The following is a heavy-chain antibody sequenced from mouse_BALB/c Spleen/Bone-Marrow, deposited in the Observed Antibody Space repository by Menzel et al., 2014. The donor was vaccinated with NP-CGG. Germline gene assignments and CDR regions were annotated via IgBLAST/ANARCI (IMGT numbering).Heavy chain of an antibody. CDR2: INPGSGGT. CDR1: GYAFTNYL. CDR3: ARGGDYGFMDY. D-gene: IGHD1-2*01. Sequence: QVQLKESGAELVRPGTSVKVSCKASGYAFTNYLIEWVKQRPGQGLEWIGVINPGSGGTNYNEKFKGKATLTADKSSSTAYMRLSSLTSDDSAVYFCARGGDYGFMDYWGQGTSVTVSS. J-gene: IGHJ4*01. V-gene: IGHV1-54*01.